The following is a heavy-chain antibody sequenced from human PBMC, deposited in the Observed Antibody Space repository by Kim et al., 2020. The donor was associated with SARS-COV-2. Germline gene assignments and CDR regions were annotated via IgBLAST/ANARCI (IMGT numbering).Heavy chain of an antibody. CDR2: ISYDGSNK. D-gene: IGHD3-10*01. Sequence: GGSLRLSCAASGFTFSSYGMHWVRQAPGKGLEWVAVISYDGSNKYYADSVKGRFTISRDNSKNTLYLQMNSLRAEDTAVYYCAKAKLGYGSGSYIFDYWG. CDR3: AKAKLGYGSGSYIFDY. V-gene: IGHV3-30*18. CDR1: GFTFSSYG. J-gene: IGHJ4*01.